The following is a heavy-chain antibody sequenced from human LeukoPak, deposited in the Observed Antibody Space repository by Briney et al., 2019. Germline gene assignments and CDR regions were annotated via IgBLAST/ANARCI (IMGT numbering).Heavy chain of an antibody. V-gene: IGHV3-30*04. CDR1: GFTFSSYA. Sequence: GGSLRLSCAASGFTFSSYAMHWVRQAPGKGLEWVAVISYDGSNKYYADSVKGRFTISRDNSKNTLYLQMNSLSAEDTAVYYCARDLKGIQLWLDAFDIWGQGTMVTVSS. D-gene: IGHD5-18*01. CDR3: ARDLKGIQLWLDAFDI. J-gene: IGHJ3*02. CDR2: ISYDGSNK.